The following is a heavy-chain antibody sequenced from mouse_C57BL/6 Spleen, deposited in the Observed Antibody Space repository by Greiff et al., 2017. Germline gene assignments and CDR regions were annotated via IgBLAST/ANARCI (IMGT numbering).Heavy chain of an antibody. D-gene: IGHD1-1*01. V-gene: IGHV1-85*01. Sequence: VQLVESGPELVKPGASVKLSCKASGYTFTSYDINWVKQRPGQGLEWIGWIYPRDGSTKYNEKFKGKATLTVGTSSSTAYMELHSLTSEDSAVYFCARVATRWGFAYWGQGTLVTVSA. CDR3: ARVATRWGFAY. CDR2: IYPRDGST. CDR1: GYTFTSYD. J-gene: IGHJ3*01.